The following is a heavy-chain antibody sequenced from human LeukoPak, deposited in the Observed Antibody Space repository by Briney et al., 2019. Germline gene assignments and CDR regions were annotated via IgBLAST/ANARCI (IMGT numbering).Heavy chain of an antibody. Sequence: PGGSLRLSCAASGFTFSNAWMSWVRQAPGKGLEWVGRIKSKTDGGTTDYAAPVKGRFTISRDDSKNTLYLQMNSLKTEDTAMYYCTTAISGSSYDISFDYWGQGTLVTVSS. D-gene: IGHD3-10*01. J-gene: IGHJ4*02. CDR2: IKSKTDGGTT. CDR3: TTAISGSSYDISFDY. V-gene: IGHV3-15*01. CDR1: GFTFSNAW.